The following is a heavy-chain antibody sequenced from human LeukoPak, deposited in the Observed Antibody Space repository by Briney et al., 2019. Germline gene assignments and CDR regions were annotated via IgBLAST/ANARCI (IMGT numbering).Heavy chain of an antibody. J-gene: IGHJ4*02. CDR1: GGSISSYY. V-gene: IGHV4-59*01. Sequence: SETLSLTCTVSGGSISSYYWSWIRQPPGKGLEWIGYIYYSGSTNYNPSLKSRVTISVDTSKNQFSLKLSSVTAADTAVYYCAREHNYGAPLDYWGQGTLVTVSS. CDR3: AREHNYGAPLDY. CDR2: IYYSGST. D-gene: IGHD4/OR15-4a*01.